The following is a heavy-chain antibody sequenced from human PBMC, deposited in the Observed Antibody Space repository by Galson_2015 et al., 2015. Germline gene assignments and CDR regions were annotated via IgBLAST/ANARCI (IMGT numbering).Heavy chain of an antibody. V-gene: IGHV3-30*02. CDR3: AKENLKYYYGSGTSPIDY. J-gene: IGHJ4*02. CDR2: IWFDGTNE. Sequence: SLRLSCAASGFTFSSYGMHWVRQAPGKGLEWVAMIWFDGTNEYYAESVKGRVTISRDNSKNTVYLQVTSLRTEDTAVYYCAKENLKYYYGSGTSPIDYWGQGTLVTVSS. CDR1: GFTFSSYG. D-gene: IGHD3-10*01.